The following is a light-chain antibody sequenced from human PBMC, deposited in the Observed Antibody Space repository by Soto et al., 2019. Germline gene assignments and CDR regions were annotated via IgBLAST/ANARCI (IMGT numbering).Light chain of an antibody. J-gene: IGKJ1*01. CDR1: QSLIHSDGSTY. CDR2: EVS. V-gene: IGKV2-30*02. CDR3: MQGRHWPWT. Sequence: DVVMTQSPLSLPVTLGQPASISCTSSQSLIHSDGSTYLSWFQQRPGQSPRRLIYEVSDRDSGVPDRFSGSGSGTDFTLKISRVEAEDVGFYYRMQGRHWPWTFGQGTEVEIK.